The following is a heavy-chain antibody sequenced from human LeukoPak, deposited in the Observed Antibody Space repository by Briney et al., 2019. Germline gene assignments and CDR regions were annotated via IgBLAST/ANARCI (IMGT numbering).Heavy chain of an antibody. J-gene: IGHJ4*02. CDR3: ARDSNWNNGGFDY. Sequence: GGSLRLSCAASGFTLSTYAMSWVRQTPGKGLEWVAATSSSDAGTYHADSVRGRFTISRDNSKNTLYLQMSSLRAEDTAIYYCARDSNWNNGGFDYWGQGTLVTVSA. V-gene: IGHV3-23*01. CDR2: TSSSDAGT. D-gene: IGHD1/OR15-1a*01. CDR1: GFTLSTYA.